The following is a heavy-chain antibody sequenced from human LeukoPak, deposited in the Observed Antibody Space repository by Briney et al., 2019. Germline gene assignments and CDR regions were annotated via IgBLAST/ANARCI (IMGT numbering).Heavy chain of an antibody. CDR1: GYTVIDFF. CDR3: ARDLSSTSNWELDY. CDR2: INPHSGGT. Sequence: ASVKVSCKASGYTVIDFFIHWVRQAPGQGLEWMGRINPHSGGTEYPPNFQGRVTMTRDTSISATYMELNRLTSDDTAVYYCARDLSSTSNWELDYWGQGTLVTVSS. J-gene: IGHJ4*02. D-gene: IGHD7-27*01. V-gene: IGHV1-2*06.